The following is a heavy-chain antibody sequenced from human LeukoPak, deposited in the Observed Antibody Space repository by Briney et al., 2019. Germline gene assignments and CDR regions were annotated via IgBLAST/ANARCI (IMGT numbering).Heavy chain of an antibody. CDR3: ARDWSVVVDNWFDP. J-gene: IGHJ5*02. V-gene: IGHV3-21*01. Sequence: PGGSLRLSCAASGFTFSSYSMNWVRQAPGKGLEWVSSISSSSSYIYYADSVKGRFTISRDNAKNSLYLQMNSLRAEDTAVYYCARDWSVVVDNWFDPWGQGTLVTVSS. CDR2: ISSSSSYI. CDR1: GFTFSSYS. D-gene: IGHD3-22*01.